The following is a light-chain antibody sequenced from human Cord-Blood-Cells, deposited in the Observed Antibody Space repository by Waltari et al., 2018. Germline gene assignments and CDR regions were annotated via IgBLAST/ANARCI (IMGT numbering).Light chain of an antibody. CDR1: SSDVGGNNY. CDR2: EVS. Sequence: QSALTQPPSASGSPGQSVTISCTGTSSDVGGNNYVSWDQQHPGKAPQLMIYEVSKRPSGVPDRFSGSKSGNTASLTVSGLQAEDQADYYCSSYAGSNNLVFGGGTKLTVL. CDR3: SSYAGSNNLV. V-gene: IGLV2-8*01. J-gene: IGLJ3*02.